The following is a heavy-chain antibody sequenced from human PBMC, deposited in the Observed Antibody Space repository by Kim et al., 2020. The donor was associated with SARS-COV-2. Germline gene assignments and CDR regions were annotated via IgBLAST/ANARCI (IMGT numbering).Heavy chain of an antibody. V-gene: IGHV3-9*01. Sequence: GGSLRLSCAASGFTFDDYAMHWVRQAPGKGLEWVSGISWNSGSIGYADSVKGRFTISRDNAKNSLYLQMNSLRAEDTALYYCAKDMGDGWFGELGFDYWGQGTLVTVSS. CDR2: ISWNSGSI. D-gene: IGHD3-10*01. CDR1: GFTFDDYA. CDR3: AKDMGDGWFGELGFDY. J-gene: IGHJ4*02.